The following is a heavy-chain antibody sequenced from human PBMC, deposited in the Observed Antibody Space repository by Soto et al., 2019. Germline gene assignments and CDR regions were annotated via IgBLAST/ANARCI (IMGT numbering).Heavy chain of an antibody. CDR1: GFMFDDYA. CDR2: ISWNSGER. CDR3: FRNQAPLVHIPPNPDANHTSGMDV. V-gene: IGHV3-9*01. D-gene: IGHD6-6*01. Sequence: VESGGALGQAVRSLRLSCAASGFMFDDYAMHWVRLRPGKGPEWGSVISWNSGERRYADSVEGRFTITRDNDNNFVYLEMSGLRVEGTALYFWFRNQAPLVHIPPNPDANHTSGMDVWGQGTTVTVSS. J-gene: IGHJ6*02.